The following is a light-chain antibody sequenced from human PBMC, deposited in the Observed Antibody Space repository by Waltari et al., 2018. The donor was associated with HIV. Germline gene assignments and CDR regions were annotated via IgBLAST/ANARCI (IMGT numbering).Light chain of an antibody. V-gene: IGLV8-61*01. CDR1: SGSVYSAYY. CDR3: LLYMASGRV. CDR2: NTD. Sequence: QTVVTQEPSFSVSPGGTITLTCGLSSGSVYSAYYPIWYQKTTGQPLRTLIYNTDTRSSGVPVRFSGSIVGNKAALTITGAQSEDESDYYCLLYMASGRVFGGGTRLTVL. J-gene: IGLJ3*02.